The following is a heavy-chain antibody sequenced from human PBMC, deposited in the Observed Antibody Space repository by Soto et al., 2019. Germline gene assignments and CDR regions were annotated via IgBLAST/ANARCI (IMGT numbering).Heavy chain of an antibody. V-gene: IGHV1-2*02. CDR3: ARAAYCSGGSCYRTHFDY. Sequence: ASVKVSCKASGYTFTGYYMHWVRQAPGQGLEWMGWINPNSGGTNYAQKFQGRVTMTRDTSISTAYMELSRLRSDDTAVYYCARAAYCSGGSCYRTHFDYWGQGTLVTASS. D-gene: IGHD2-15*01. J-gene: IGHJ4*02. CDR1: GYTFTGYY. CDR2: INPNSGGT.